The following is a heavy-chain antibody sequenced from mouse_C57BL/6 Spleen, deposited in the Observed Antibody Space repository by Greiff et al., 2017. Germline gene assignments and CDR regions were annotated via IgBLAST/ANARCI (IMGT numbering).Heavy chain of an antibody. V-gene: IGHV1-64*01. J-gene: IGHJ2*01. D-gene: IGHD6-1*01. CDR3: ARGSNYRDY. CDR1: GSTFTSYG. Sequence: QVQLQQPGAELVKPGASVKLSCKASGSTFTSYGMHGVKQRPGKGLEWIGMINPISGNTNYNEKFKGKATLTVDKSSSTAYMQLSSLTSEDSAVYYCARGSNYRDYWGQGTTLTVSS. CDR2: INPISGNT.